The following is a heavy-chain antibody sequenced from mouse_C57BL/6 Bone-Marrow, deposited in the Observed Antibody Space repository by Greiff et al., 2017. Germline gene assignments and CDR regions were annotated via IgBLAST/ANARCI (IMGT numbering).Heavy chain of an antibody. CDR3: ARSPYYGSSPYYFDY. D-gene: IGHD1-1*01. V-gene: IGHV8-12*01. Sequence: QVTLKESGPGILQSSQTLSLTCSFSGFSLSTSGMGVSWIRQPSGKGLEWLAHIYWDDDKRYNPSLKSRLTISKDTSRNQVFLKITSVDTADTATYYCARSPYYGSSPYYFDYWGQGTTLTVSS. CDR2: IYWDDDK. CDR1: GFSLSTSGMG. J-gene: IGHJ2*01.